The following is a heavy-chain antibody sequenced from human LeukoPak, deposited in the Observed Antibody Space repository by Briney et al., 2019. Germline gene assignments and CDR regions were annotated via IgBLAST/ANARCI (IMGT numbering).Heavy chain of an antibody. Sequence: SETLSLTCTVSGYSISSGYYWGWIRQPPGKGLEWIGSIYHSGNTYYNPSLKSRVTISVDTSKNQFSLKLTSVTAADTAVYYCARGVVAAPQTFDYWGQGTLVTVSS. V-gene: IGHV4-38-2*02. CDR2: IYHSGNT. D-gene: IGHD2-15*01. J-gene: IGHJ4*02. CDR1: GYSISSGYY. CDR3: ARGVVAAPQTFDY.